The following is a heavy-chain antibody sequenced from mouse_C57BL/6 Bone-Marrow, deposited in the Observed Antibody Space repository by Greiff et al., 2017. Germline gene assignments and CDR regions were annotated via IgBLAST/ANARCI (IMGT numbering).Heavy chain of an antibody. V-gene: IGHV1-55*01. CDR2: IYPGSGST. D-gene: IGHD2-5*01. Sequence: QVQLQQPGAELVKPGASVKMSCKASGYTFTSYWITWVKQRPGQGLEWIGDIYPGSGSTNYNEKFKSKATLTVDTSSSTAYMQLSSLTSEDSSGYYCARPYYSNYWYFDVWGTGTTVTVSS. J-gene: IGHJ1*03. CDR3: ARPYYSNYWYFDV. CDR1: GYTFTSYW.